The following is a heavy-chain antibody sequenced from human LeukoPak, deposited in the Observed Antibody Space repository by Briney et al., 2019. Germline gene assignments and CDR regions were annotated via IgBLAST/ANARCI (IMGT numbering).Heavy chain of an antibody. CDR2: ISSSGSTI. V-gene: IGHV3-48*03. J-gene: IGHJ6*04. CDR1: GFTFSSYE. CDR3: ARENTVTRTSYYYYGMDV. D-gene: IGHD4-17*01. Sequence: GGSLRLSCAASGFTFSSYEMNWVRQAPGKGLEWVSYISSSGSTIYYADSVKGRFTISRDNAKNSLYLQMNSLRDEDTAVYYCARENTVTRTSYYYYGMDVWGKGTTVTVSS.